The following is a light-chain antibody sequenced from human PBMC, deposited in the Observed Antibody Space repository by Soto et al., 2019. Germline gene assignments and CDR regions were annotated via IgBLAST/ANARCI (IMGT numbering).Light chain of an antibody. Sequence: DIVMTQSRGTLSEAPGERVTFSCRASQGVSRKLAWYQHKPGQAPRLLISGASTGATGIPARFSGSGSGTDFTLTISRLEPEDFAVYYCQQYGSSPPITFGQGTRLEI. J-gene: IGKJ5*01. CDR3: QQYGSSPPIT. CDR2: GAS. V-gene: IGKV3-20*01. CDR1: QGVSRK.